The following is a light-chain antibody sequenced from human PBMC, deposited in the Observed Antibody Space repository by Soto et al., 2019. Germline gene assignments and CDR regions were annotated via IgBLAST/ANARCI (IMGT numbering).Light chain of an antibody. CDR1: SGSIASNY. CDR3: QSYDSSKSVV. V-gene: IGLV6-57*03. J-gene: IGLJ2*01. Sequence: NFMLTQPHSVSESPGKTVTISCTRSSGSIASNYVQWYQQRPGSAPTTVIYEDNQRPSGVPDRFSGSIDSSPNSASLTISGLKTEDEADYYCQSYDSSKSVVFGGGTQLTVL. CDR2: EDN.